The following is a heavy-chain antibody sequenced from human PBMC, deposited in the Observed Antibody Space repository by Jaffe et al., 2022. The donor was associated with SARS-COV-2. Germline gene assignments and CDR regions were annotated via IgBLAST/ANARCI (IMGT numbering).Heavy chain of an antibody. CDR1: GFTFSSYA. J-gene: IGHJ3*02. CDR3: ARCQGRKGGLLDAFDI. D-gene: IGHD1-26*01. V-gene: IGHV3-30-3*01. Sequence: QVQLVESGGGVVQPGRSLRLSCAASGFTFSSYAMHWVRQAPGKGLEWVAVISYDGSNKYYADSVKGRFTISRDNSKNTLYLQMNSLRAEDTAVYYCARCQGRKGGLLDAFDIWGQGTMVTVSS. CDR2: ISYDGSNK.